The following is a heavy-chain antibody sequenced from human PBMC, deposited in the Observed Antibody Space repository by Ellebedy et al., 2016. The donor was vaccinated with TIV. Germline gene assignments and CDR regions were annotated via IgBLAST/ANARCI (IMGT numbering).Heavy chain of an antibody. V-gene: IGHV1-2*02. CDR3: ARVAITTPGTDY. Sequence: AASVKVSCKTSGYTFTDYYIHWVRQAPGQGLEWMAWINPNSGGTNYAQKFQGRVTVTRDTSTSTAFLELSRLRSDDTAVYYCARVAITTPGTDYWGQGTLVTVSS. CDR1: GYTFTDYY. D-gene: IGHD6-13*01. J-gene: IGHJ4*02. CDR2: INPNSGGT.